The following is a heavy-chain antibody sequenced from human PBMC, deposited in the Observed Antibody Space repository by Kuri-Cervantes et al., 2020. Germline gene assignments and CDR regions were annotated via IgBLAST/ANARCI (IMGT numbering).Heavy chain of an antibody. J-gene: IGHJ6*03. V-gene: IGHV1-3*01. CDR2: INAETGNT. Sequence: ASVKVSCKAPGYTFINYAVHWVRQPPGQGLEWMGWINAETGNTQYSQKFQGRVSITRDTSASTAYMELSSLRSEDTAVYYCARGPYYYQYMDVWGKGTTVTVSS. CDR3: ARGPYYYQYMDV. CDR1: GYTFINYA.